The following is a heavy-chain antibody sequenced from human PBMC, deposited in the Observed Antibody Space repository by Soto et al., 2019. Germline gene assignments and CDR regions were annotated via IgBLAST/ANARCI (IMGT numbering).Heavy chain of an antibody. CDR2: MSGSGASR. Sequence: EVQLLESGGGLVQSGESLTLSCVASQFTFNIDAMTWVRQAPGKGLEWGSSMSGSGASRYYADFVKGRFTISRDKSKKTLYLQMNRLRAEDTAVYWCARENWTGAYYGLDVWGQGTTVTVS. CDR1: QFTFNIDA. J-gene: IGHJ6*02. CDR3: ARENWTGAYYGLDV. V-gene: IGHV3-23*01. D-gene: IGHD1-1*01.